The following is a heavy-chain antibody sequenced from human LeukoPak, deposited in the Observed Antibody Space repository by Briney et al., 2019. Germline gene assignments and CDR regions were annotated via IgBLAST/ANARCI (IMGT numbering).Heavy chain of an antibody. J-gene: IGHJ4*02. CDR1: GGSISSGGYS. Sequence: PSETLSLTCAVSGGSISSGGYSWSWIRQPPGKGLEWIGYIYHSGSTYYNPSLKSRVTISVDRSKNRFSLKLSSVTAADTAVYYCARAYYGSGSSYYFDYWGQGTLVTVSS. CDR3: ARAYYGSGSSYYFDY. D-gene: IGHD3-10*01. CDR2: IYHSGST. V-gene: IGHV4-30-2*01.